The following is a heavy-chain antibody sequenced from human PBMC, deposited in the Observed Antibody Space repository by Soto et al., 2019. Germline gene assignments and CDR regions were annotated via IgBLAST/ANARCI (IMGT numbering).Heavy chain of an antibody. D-gene: IGHD6-19*01. J-gene: IGHJ2*01. CDR3: ARDRSSGWYS. Sequence: PSETLSLTCTVSGGSISNYYWSWIRQSPGKGLEWIGYMLYSGSTNYSPSLKSRITISVDTSKNQFSLRLSSVTAADTAVYYCARDRSSGWYS. CDR1: GGSISNYY. V-gene: IGHV4-59*01. CDR2: MLYSGST.